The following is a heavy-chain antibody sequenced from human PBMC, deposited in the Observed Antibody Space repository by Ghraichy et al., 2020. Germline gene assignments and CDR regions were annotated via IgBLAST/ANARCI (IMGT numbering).Heavy chain of an antibody. J-gene: IGHJ6*02. Sequence: GSLSLTCTVSGGFISSYYWSWIRQPPGKGLEWVGYIYYIGSTNYNPSLKSRVTISVDTSKNQFSLKLSSVTAADTAVYYCARWLVGAPDYYYGMDVWGQGTTVTVSS. CDR3: ARWLVGAPDYYYGMDV. CDR1: GGFISSYY. D-gene: IGHD1-26*01. CDR2: IYYIGST. V-gene: IGHV4-59*01.